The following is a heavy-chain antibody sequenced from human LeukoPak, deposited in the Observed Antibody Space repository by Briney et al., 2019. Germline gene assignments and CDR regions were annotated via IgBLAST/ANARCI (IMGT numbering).Heavy chain of an antibody. D-gene: IGHD3-10*01. CDR1: GFTFSSYN. V-gene: IGHV3-33*01. CDR2: IWYVGSNK. CDR3: ARDLALVGITMVRGVTSRFDY. Sequence: GGSLRLSCAASGFTFSSYNMHWVRQAPGKGLEWVAIIWYVGSNKYYADSVKGRFTISRDNSKNTLYLQMNSLRAEDTAVYYCARDLALVGITMVRGVTSRFDYWGQGTLVTVSS. J-gene: IGHJ4*02.